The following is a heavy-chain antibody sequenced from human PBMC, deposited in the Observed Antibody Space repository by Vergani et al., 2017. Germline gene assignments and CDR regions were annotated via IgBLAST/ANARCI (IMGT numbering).Heavy chain of an antibody. V-gene: IGHV4-34*01. CDR1: GGSFSGYY. J-gene: IGHJ4*02. CDR2: INHSGST. CDR3: ARRMLAARPGGPFGD. Sequence: QVQLQQWGAGLLKPSETLSLTCAVYGGSFSGYYWSWIRQPPGKGLEWIGEINHSGSTNYNPSLKSRVTISVDTSKNQFSLKLSSVTAADTAVYYCARRMLAARPGGPFGDWGQGTLVTVSS. D-gene: IGHD6-6*01.